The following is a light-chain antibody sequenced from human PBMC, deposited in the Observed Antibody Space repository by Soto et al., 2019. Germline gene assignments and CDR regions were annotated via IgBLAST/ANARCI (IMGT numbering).Light chain of an antibody. J-gene: IGLJ2*01. CDR3: SSYTSSSSLVV. V-gene: IGLV2-14*01. CDR2: DVS. CDR1: SSDVGGYNY. Sequence: QSALTQPASVSGSPGQSITISCTGTSSDVGGYNYVSWYQQHPGKAHKLMIYDVSNRPSGVSNRFSGSKSGNTASLNISGLQAEDEADYYCSSYTSSSSLVVFGGGTKVTVL.